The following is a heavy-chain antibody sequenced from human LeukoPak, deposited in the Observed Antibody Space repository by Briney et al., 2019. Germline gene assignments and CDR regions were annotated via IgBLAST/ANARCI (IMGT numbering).Heavy chain of an antibody. D-gene: IGHD2-21*01. CDR1: GFTFRSHA. V-gene: IGHV3-23*01. CDR2: IYENGGTT. Sequence: GGSLRLSCVGSGFTFRSHAISWVRQAPEKGLEFVSGIYENGGTTYYADSVKGRFSISRDNSKNTLYLQMDSLRGEDTAVYYCAKDFRIGYSAHFDYWGQGALVTVSS. CDR3: AKDFRIGYSAHFDY. J-gene: IGHJ4*02.